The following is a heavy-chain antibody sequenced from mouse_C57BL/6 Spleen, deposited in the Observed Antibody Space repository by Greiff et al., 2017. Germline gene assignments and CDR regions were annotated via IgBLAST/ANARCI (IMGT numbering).Heavy chain of an antibody. D-gene: IGHD1-1*01. J-gene: IGHJ2*01. CDR1: GYTFTSYW. Sequence: QVQLKQSGAELVRPGTSVKLSCKASGYTFTSYWMHWVKQRPGQGLEWIGVIDPSDSYTNYNQKFKGKATLTVDTSSSTAYMQLSSLTSEDSAVYYCARNYGSIDYWGQGTTLTVSS. V-gene: IGHV1-59*01. CDR2: IDPSDSYT. CDR3: ARNYGSIDY.